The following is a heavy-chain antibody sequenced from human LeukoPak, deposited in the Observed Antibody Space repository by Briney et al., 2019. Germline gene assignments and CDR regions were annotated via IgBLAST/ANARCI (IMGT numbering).Heavy chain of an antibody. J-gene: IGHJ3*02. Sequence: GGSLRLSCAASGFTFDDYAMHWVRQAPGKGQEWVSGISWNSGSIGYADSVKGRFTISRDNAKNSLYLQMNSLRAEDTALYYCAKDISTAIGFDAFDIWGQGTMVTVSS. V-gene: IGHV3-9*01. CDR1: GFTFDDYA. CDR2: ISWNSGSI. D-gene: IGHD5-18*01. CDR3: AKDISTAIGFDAFDI.